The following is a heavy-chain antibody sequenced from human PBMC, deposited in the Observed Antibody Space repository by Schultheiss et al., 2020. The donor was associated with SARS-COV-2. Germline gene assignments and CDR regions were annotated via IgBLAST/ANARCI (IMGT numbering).Heavy chain of an antibody. V-gene: IGHV3-64*04. Sequence: GESLKISCSASGFTFSSYAMHWVRQAPGKGLEYVSAISSNGGSTYYADSVKGRFTISRDNSKNTLYLQMNSLRAEDTAVYYCARGGTYGMDVWGQGTTVTVSS. J-gene: IGHJ6*02. CDR2: ISSNGGST. D-gene: IGHD3-16*01. CDR3: ARGGTYGMDV. CDR1: GFTFSSYA.